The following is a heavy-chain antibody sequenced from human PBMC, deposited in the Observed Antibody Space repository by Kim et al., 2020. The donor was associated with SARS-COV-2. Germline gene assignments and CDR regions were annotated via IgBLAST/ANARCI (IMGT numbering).Heavy chain of an antibody. D-gene: IGHD3-10*01. CDR3: ARTLRYTMVRGVIFWNVGMDV. CDR1: GGTFSSYA. Sequence: SVKVSCKASGGTFSSYAISWVRQAPGQGLEWMGGIIPIFGTANYAQKFQGRVTITADESTSTAYMELSSLRSEDTAVYYCARTLRYTMVRGVIFWNVGMDVWGQGTTVTVSS. J-gene: IGHJ6*02. CDR2: IIPIFGTA. V-gene: IGHV1-69*13.